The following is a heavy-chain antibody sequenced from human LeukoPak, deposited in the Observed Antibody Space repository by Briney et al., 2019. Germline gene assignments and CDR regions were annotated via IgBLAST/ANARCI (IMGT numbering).Heavy chain of an antibody. Sequence: ASVILSCTPSDYTFTIYDMHWWRLPPRQGLASMTIINACGRSTRYAQKFQGRVSMTRDTATSTVYMELSRLRFEDTAVYYCARGPRDAYKDYWGQGPLVSVSS. J-gene: IGHJ4*02. CDR3: ARGPRDAYKDY. V-gene: IGHV1-46*01. D-gene: IGHD5-24*01. CDR2: INACGRST. CDR1: DYTFTIYD.